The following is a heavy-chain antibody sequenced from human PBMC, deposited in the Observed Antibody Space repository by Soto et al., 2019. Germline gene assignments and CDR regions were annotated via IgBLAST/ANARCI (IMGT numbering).Heavy chain of an antibody. CDR3: ALIKECSRADCYLASFDP. Sequence: QVTLKESGPVLVKPTETLTLTCTVSGLSLSNGRLGVSWIRQPPGTALEWLAHIFSNDDKSYSTSLRSRLTISKDTSRSQVVLTMTNMDPLDSATSDCALIKECSRADCYLASFDPWGQGTLVTVSS. CDR1: GLSLSNGRLG. J-gene: IGHJ5*02. CDR2: IFSNDDK. V-gene: IGHV2-26*01. D-gene: IGHD2-21*02.